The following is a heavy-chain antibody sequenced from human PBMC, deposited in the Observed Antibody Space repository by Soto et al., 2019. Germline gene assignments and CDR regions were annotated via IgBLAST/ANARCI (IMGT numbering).Heavy chain of an antibody. CDR1: GYSCSIHA. Sequence: SVKVSCKASGYSCSIHAITCVLQSPLQCREWMGGIIPVFGTPSYAQKFQGRVTISADKSTNTSYLELRSLRSEDTAVYYCARGGALSTSWYWGDGLDSWGQGTQVTVSS. CDR3: ARGGALSTSWYWGDGLDS. J-gene: IGHJ4*02. V-gene: IGHV1-69*06. CDR2: IIPVFGTP. D-gene: IGHD6-13*01.